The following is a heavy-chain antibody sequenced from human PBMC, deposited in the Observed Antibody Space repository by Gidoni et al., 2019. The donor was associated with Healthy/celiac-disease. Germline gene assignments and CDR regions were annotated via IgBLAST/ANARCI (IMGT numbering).Heavy chain of an antibody. Sequence: EVQLLESGGGLVQPGGSLSLSCAASGFTFSSYAMSWVRQAPGKGLEWISAISGSGGSTYYADAVKGRFTISRDNSKNTLYLQMNSLRAEDTAVYYCAKDYRGYSYGYLADYWGQGTLVTVSS. J-gene: IGHJ4*02. CDR3: AKDYRGYSYGYLADY. V-gene: IGHV3-23*01. CDR1: GFTFSSYA. CDR2: ISGSGGST. D-gene: IGHD5-18*01.